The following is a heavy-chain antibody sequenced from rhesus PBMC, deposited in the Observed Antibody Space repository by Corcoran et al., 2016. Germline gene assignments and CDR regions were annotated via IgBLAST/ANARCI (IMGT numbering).Heavy chain of an antibody. CDR2: IYGSGGST. CDR1: GGSISSSKW. V-gene: IGHV4-93*01. Sequence: QVQLQESGPAVVKPSETLSLTCAVSGGSISSSKWWSCIRQSPGKGLEWIGGIYGSGGSTEYNPSLTSRVTISTDTSQTQFSLKLSSVTAADTAVYYCARVVAAAGPDYWGQGVLVTVSS. D-gene: IGHD6-25*01. J-gene: IGHJ4*01. CDR3: ARVVAAAGPDY.